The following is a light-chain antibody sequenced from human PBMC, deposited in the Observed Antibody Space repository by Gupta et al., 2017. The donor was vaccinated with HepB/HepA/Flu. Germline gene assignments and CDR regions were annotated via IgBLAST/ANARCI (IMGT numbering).Light chain of an antibody. CDR1: QNISSY. CDR3: QQSYSTPRT. J-gene: IGKJ1*01. CDR2: AAS. Sequence: DIQMTQSPSSLSASVGDRVTITCRASQNISSYLNWYQQKPGKAPKLLIYAASSFQSGVPSRFSGSGSGTDFTLTISRLQPEDFATYYCQQSYSTPRTFGQWTKVEIK. V-gene: IGKV1-39*01.